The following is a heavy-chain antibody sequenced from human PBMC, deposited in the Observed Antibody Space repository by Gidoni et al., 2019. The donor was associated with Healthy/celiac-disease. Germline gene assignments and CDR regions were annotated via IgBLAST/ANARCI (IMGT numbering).Heavy chain of an antibody. CDR2: IYSGGRT. CDR3: ARVPVPGIAAAGTDY. D-gene: IGHD6-13*01. Sequence: EVQLVESGGGLIQPGGSLRLYCAASGFTVSSNYMSWVRQAPGKGLEWVSVIYSGGRTYYADAVKGRFTISRDNSKNTRYLQMNSLRAEDTAVYYCARVPVPGIAAAGTDYWGQGTLVTVSS. CDR1: GFTVSSNY. J-gene: IGHJ4*02. V-gene: IGHV3-53*01.